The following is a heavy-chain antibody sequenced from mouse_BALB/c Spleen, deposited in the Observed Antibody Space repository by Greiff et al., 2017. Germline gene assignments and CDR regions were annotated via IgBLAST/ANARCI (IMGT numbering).Heavy chain of an antibody. CDR3: GRERGMIKRAY. D-gene: IGHD2-4*01. CDR2: IWTGGGT. V-gene: IGHV2-9-2*01. CDR1: GFSLTSYD. Sequence: VKLVESGPGLVAPSQSLSITCTVSGFSLTSYDISWIRQPPGKGLEWLGVIWTGGGTNYNSAFMSRLSISKDNSKSHVFLKMNSLQTDDTAIYDCGRERGMIKRAYWGQGTLVTVSA. J-gene: IGHJ3*01.